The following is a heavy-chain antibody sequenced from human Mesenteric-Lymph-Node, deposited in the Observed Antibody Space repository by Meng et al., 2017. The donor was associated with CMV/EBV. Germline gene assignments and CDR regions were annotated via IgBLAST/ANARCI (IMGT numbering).Heavy chain of an antibody. D-gene: IGHD7-27*01. J-gene: IGHJ4*02. CDR3: ARAPIWGRDQHFDY. CDR2: NYNSGTN. Sequence: GNKRSGRNNGSRNRKQTGKGRERKGKNYNSGTNKKKKNRKSRVTISVDRSKNQFSLKLTSVTAADTAVYYCARAPIWGRDQHFDYWGQGTLVTVSS. V-gene: IGHV4-30-2*01. CDR1: GNKRSGRNN.